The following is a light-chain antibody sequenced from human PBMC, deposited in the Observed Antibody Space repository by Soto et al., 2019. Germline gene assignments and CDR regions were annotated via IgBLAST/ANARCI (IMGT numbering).Light chain of an antibody. J-gene: IGLJ3*02. CDR1: SGHSSYA. V-gene: IGLV4-69*01. CDR2: LNSDGSH. Sequence: QSVLTQSPSASASLGASVKLTCTLSSGHSSYAIAWHQQQPEKGPRYLMKLNSDGSHSKGDGIPDRFSGSSSGAERYLTISSLQSEDEADYYCQTGGTGIPFGGGTKLTVL. CDR3: QTGGTGIP.